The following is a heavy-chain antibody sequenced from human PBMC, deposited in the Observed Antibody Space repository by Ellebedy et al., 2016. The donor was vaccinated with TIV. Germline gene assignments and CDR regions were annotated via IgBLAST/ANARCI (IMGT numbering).Heavy chain of an antibody. Sequence: GESLKISCAASKFTVGYNYMNWVRQAPGKGLEWVSLIYTDNSTYYADSVKGRFTISRDNSKNNLYLQMNSLRTEDTAVYYCARASFYDVDLSGWYFDLWGRGTLVTVSS. V-gene: IGHV3-66*01. CDR2: IYTDNST. CDR3: ARASFYDVDLSGWYFDL. D-gene: IGHD3-10*02. J-gene: IGHJ2*01. CDR1: KFTVGYNY.